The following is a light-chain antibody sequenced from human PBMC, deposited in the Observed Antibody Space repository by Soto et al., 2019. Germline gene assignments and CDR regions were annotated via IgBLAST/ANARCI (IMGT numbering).Light chain of an antibody. CDR3: QQSYSTPPT. Sequence: DIQMTPSPSSLSASVGDRVTITCRASQSITTYLNWYQRKPGKAPELLIYDASSLQSGVPSRFGGSGSGTDFNLTISSLQPEDFATYYCQQSYSTPPTFGQGTKVEI. J-gene: IGKJ1*01. CDR1: QSITTY. V-gene: IGKV1-39*01. CDR2: DAS.